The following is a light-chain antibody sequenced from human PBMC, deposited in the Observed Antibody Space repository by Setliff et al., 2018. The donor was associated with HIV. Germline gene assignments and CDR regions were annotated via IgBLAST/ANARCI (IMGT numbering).Light chain of an antibody. CDR1: SSDVGTYNA. Sequence: QPVLTQPASVSGSPGQSITISCTGTSSDVGTYNAVYWYQQHPGKAPKLMIYEVSNRPSGVSNRFSASKSGNTASLTISGLQAEDEADHYCSSYRTGNTQVFGGGTKVTVL. J-gene: IGLJ3*02. CDR2: EVS. CDR3: SSYRTGNTQV. V-gene: IGLV2-14*01.